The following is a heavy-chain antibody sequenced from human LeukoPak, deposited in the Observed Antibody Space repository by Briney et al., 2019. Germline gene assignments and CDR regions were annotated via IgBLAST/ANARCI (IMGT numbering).Heavy chain of an antibody. J-gene: IGHJ4*02. V-gene: IGHV3-21*01. CDR3: ARALNYYDSSGY. D-gene: IGHD3-22*01. CDR1: GFTFSSYS. Sequence: GGSLRLSCAASGFTFSSYSMNWVRQAPGEGLEWVSSISSSSSYIYYADSVKGRFTISRDNAKNSLYLQMNSLRAEDTAVYYCARALNYYDSSGYWGQGTLVTVSS. CDR2: ISSSSSYI.